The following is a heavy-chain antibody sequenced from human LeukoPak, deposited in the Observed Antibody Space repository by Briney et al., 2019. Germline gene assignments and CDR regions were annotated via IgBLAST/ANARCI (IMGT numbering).Heavy chain of an antibody. CDR1: GYTFTSYD. Sequence: ASVKVSCKASGYTFTSYDINWVRQATGQGLEWMGWMNPNRGNTGYAQKFQGRVTMTRNTTISTAYMELGSLRSEDPAVYYCARAPGVRSYYTGSYFDYWGQGTLVTVSS. V-gene: IGHV1-8*01. J-gene: IGHJ4*02. CDR3: ARAPGVRSYYTGSYFDY. CDR2: MNPNRGNT. D-gene: IGHD3-10*01.